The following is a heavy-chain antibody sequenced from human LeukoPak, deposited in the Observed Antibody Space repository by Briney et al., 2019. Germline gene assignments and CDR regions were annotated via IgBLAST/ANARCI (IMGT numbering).Heavy chain of an antibody. J-gene: IGHJ5*02. CDR3: ARGLYTYDQ. D-gene: IGHD2-8*01. CDR2: ISSSDNTI. CDR1: GFTFSDYY. V-gene: IGHV3-11*04. Sequence: PGGSLRLSCAASGFTFSDYYMSWIRQAPGKGLEWVSSISSSDNTIYYTDSVKGRFAISRDNAKNSLYLQMKSLRAEDTAVDYCARGLYTYDQWGQGTLVTVSS.